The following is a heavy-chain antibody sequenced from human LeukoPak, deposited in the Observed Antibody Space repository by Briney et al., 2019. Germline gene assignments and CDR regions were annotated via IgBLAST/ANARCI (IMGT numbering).Heavy chain of an antibody. CDR2: IYYSGST. CDR1: GGSISSSSYY. V-gene: IGHV4-39*07. Sequence: SETLSLTCTVSGGSISSSSYYWGCIRQPPGKGLEWIGSIYYSGSTYYNPSLKSRVTMSIDTSKNQFSLKLRSVTAADTAVYYCASGNYYYMDVWGKGTTVTISS. J-gene: IGHJ6*03. CDR3: ASGNYYYMDV.